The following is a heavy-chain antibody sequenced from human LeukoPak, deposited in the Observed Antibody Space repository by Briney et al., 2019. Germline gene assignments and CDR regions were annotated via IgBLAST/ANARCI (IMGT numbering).Heavy chain of an antibody. Sequence: PGGSLRLSCAASGFTFSSYEMNWVRQAPGKGLEWVSYISSSGSTIYYADSVKGRFTISRDNAKNSLYLQMNSLRAEDTAVYYCARDKTSLGYSYALFDYWGQGTLVTVSS. CDR3: ARDKTSLGYSYALFDY. CDR2: ISSSGSTI. CDR1: GFTFSSYE. D-gene: IGHD5-18*01. J-gene: IGHJ4*02. V-gene: IGHV3-48*03.